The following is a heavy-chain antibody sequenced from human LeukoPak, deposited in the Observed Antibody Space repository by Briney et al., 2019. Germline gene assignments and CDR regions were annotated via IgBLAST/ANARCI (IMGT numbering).Heavy chain of an antibody. D-gene: IGHD2/OR15-2a*01. Sequence: GASLRISWKGSGYNFTSYWISGVRQMPGKGLEWMGRIDQSDSYANYSPSFQGHVTISVDKSFSPAYLLWSSLKASDTAMYYCARHCPTSCFYNYWGQGPLITVSS. CDR1: GYNFTSYW. V-gene: IGHV5-10-1*01. J-gene: IGHJ4*02. CDR3: ARHCPTSCFYNY. CDR2: IDQSDSYA.